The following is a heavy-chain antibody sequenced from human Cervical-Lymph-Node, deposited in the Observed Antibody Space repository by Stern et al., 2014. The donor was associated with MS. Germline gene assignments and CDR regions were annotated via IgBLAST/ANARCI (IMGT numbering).Heavy chain of an antibody. J-gene: IGHJ5*02. V-gene: IGHV1-18*01. CDR3: ARDYQHYDFWSGYHWFDP. CDR1: GYTFTSYG. CDR2: ISAYNGNT. Sequence: VQLVQSGAEVKKPGASVKVSCKASGYTFTSYGISWVRQAPGQGLEWMGWISAYNGNTNYAQKLQGRVTMTTDTSTSTAYMELRSLRSDDTAVYYCARDYQHYDFWSGYHWFDPWGQGTLVTVSS. D-gene: IGHD3-3*01.